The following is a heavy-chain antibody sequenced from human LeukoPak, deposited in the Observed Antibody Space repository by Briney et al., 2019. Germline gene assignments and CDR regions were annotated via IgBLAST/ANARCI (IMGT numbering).Heavy chain of an antibody. J-gene: IGHJ4*02. CDR3: AKVPAGYCSGGTCYVDY. D-gene: IGHD2-15*01. CDR1: GFTFSSYA. Sequence: GGSLRLSCAASGFTFSSYAMSWVRQAPGKGLEWVSAISGSDSSTYYADSVKGRFTISRDNSKNTLYLQMNSLRAEDTAVYYCAKVPAGYCSGGTCYVDYWGQGTLVTVSS. CDR2: ISGSDSST. V-gene: IGHV3-23*01.